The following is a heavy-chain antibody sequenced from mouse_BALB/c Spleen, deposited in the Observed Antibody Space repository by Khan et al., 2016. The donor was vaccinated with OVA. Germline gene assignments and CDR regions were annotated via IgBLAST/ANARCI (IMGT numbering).Heavy chain of an antibody. V-gene: IGHV5-6*01. J-gene: IGHJ3*01. CDR1: GFTFSSYG. D-gene: IGHD1-2*01. CDR3: ARHRFTTPTAWFAY. CDR2: ISNGGSYT. Sequence: EVELVESEGDLVKPGGSLNLSCEASGFTFSSYGMSWLRQTPDKRLEWVATISNGGSYTYFPDSVKGRLTISRDNAKNTLYLQMSSLKSEDTAMYYCARHRFTTPTAWFAYWGQGTLVTVFA.